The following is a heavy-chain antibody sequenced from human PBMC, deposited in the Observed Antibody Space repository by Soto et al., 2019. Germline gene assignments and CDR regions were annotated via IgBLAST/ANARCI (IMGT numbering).Heavy chain of an antibody. CDR1: GGSISSSNW. V-gene: IGHV4-4*02. J-gene: IGHJ6*02. CDR3: ARVRFGEVVGLYYGMDV. D-gene: IGHD3-10*01. Sequence: QVQLQESGPGLVKPSGTLSLTCAVSGGSISSSNWWSWVRQPPGKGLEWIGEIYHSRSTNYNPSLKSRVTISVDKSKNQFSLKLSSVTAADTAVYYCARVRFGEVVGLYYGMDVWGQGTTVTVSS. CDR2: IYHSRST.